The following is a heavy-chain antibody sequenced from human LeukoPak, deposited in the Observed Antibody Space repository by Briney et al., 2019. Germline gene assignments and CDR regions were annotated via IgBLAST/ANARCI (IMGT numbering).Heavy chain of an antibody. CDR3: AKVGSGYDLNPFDY. CDR2: IWYDGSNK. CDR1: GFTFSSYG. V-gene: IGHV3-33*06. J-gene: IGHJ4*02. D-gene: IGHD5-12*01. Sequence: QPGGSLRLSCAASGFTFSSYGMHGVRQAPGKGLEWGAVIWYDGSNKYYADSVKGRFTISRDNSKTALYLQMNSLRAEDTAVYYCAKVGSGYDLNPFDYWGQGTLVTVSS.